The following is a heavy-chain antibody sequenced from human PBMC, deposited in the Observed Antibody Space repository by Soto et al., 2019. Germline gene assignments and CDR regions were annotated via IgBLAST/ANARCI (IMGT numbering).Heavy chain of an antibody. CDR1: GFTFSDYY. J-gene: IGHJ4*02. D-gene: IGHD6-13*01. CDR2: ISSSSSYT. V-gene: IGHV3-11*05. CDR3: ARGAIAAAGTSTY. Sequence: QVQLVESGGGLVKPGGSLRLSCAASGFTFSDYYMSWIRQAPGKGLEWVSYISSSSSYTNYADSVKGRFTISRDNAKNSLYLQMNRLRAEDTAVYYCARGAIAAAGTSTYWGQGTLVTVSS.